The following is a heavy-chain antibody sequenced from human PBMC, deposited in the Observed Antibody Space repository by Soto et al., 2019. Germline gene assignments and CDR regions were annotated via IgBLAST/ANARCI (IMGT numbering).Heavy chain of an antibody. CDR3: ARYGVTMVRGGNWVDP. CDR2: INPNSGGT. CDR1: GYTFTGYY. D-gene: IGHD3-10*01. V-gene: IGHV1-2*02. J-gene: IGHJ5*02. Sequence: ASVKVSCKASGYTFTGYYMHWVRQAPGQGLEWMGWINPNSGGTNYAQKFQGRVTMTRDTSISTAYMELSRLRSDDTAVYYCARYGVTMVRGGNWVDPWGQGTLVTVSS.